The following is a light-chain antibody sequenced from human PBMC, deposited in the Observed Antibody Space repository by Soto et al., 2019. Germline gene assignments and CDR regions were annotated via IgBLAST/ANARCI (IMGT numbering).Light chain of an antibody. V-gene: IGKV1-27*01. CDR2: AAS. CDR3: QQRSNWPPGNT. CDR1: QGISNY. Sequence: DIQMTQSPSSLSTSVGDRVTITCRASQGISNYLAWYQQKPGKVPKLLIYAASTLQSGVPSRFSGSGSGTDFTLTISSLQPEDVATYYCQQRSNWPPGNTFGQGTKLEIK. J-gene: IGKJ2*01.